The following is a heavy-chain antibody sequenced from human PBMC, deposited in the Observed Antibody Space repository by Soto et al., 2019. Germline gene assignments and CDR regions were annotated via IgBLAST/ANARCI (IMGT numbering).Heavy chain of an antibody. Sequence: QVQLVESGGGVVQPGRSLRLSCAASGFTFSNYGMHWVRQAPGKGLEWVAVISYDGSNKYYADSVKGRFTISRDNSKNTLYLQMNSLRAEDTAVYYCAKEVAAAGTFYYYYGMDVWGQGTTVTVSS. D-gene: IGHD6-13*01. CDR3: AKEVAAAGTFYYYYGMDV. V-gene: IGHV3-30*18. CDR1: GFTFSNYG. J-gene: IGHJ6*02. CDR2: ISYDGSNK.